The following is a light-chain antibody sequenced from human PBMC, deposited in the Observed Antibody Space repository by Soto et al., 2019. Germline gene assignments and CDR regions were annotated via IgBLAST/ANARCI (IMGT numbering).Light chain of an antibody. V-gene: IGKV1-8*01. J-gene: IGKJ5*01. CDR1: EGISSY. Sequence: AIRMTQSPSSLSASTGDRVTITCRAGEGISSYLAWYQQKPGKAPKLLIYAASTLQSGVPSRFSGSGSGTDFTLTISCLQSEDFATYYCQQYYSYPITFGQGTRLE. CDR2: AAS. CDR3: QQYYSYPIT.